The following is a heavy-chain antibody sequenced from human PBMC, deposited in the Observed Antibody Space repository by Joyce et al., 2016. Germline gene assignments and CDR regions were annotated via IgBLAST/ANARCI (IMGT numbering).Heavy chain of an antibody. Sequence: QVQLVESGGGVVQPGRSLTLSCAASGFTFSNYAMPWVRQAPGKGLEWVAAISYDVTYKCYEVSVHGRFTISRDNSKNTLYVQMNSLRTEDTAVYFCAREMPSGNSFDIWGQGTMVTVSS. CDR2: ISYDVTYK. D-gene: IGHD3-10*01. J-gene: IGHJ3*02. CDR3: AREMPSGNSFDI. CDR1: GFTFSNYA. V-gene: IGHV3-30*04.